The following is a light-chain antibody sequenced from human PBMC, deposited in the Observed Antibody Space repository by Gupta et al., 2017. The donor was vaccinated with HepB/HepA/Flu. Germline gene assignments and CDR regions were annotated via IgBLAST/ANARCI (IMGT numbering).Light chain of an antibody. CDR2: DAS. CDR3: SSYTSSSTVV. Sequence: QSALTQPASVSGSPGQSITISCTGPSSDVGGYNYVSWYQQHPGKAPKLMIYDASNRPSGVSNRFSGSKSGNTASLTISGLQAEDEADYYCSSYTSSSTVVFGGGTKLTVL. CDR1: SSDVGGYNY. V-gene: IGLV2-14*03. J-gene: IGLJ2*01.